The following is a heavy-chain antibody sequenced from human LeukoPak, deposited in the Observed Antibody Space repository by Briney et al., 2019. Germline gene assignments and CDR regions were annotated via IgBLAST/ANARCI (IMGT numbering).Heavy chain of an antibody. V-gene: IGHV4-34*01. CDR1: GGSFSGYY. Sequence: PSETLSLTCAVYGGSFSGYYWSWIRRPPGKGLEWIGEINHSGSTNYNPSLKSRVTISVDTSKNQFSLKLSSVTAADTAVYYCARYSVTRTIDYWGQGTLVTVSS. D-gene: IGHD1-14*01. J-gene: IGHJ4*02. CDR2: INHSGST. CDR3: ARYSVTRTIDY.